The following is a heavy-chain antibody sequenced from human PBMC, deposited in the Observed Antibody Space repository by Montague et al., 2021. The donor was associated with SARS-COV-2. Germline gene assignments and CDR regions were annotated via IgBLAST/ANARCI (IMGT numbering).Heavy chain of an antibody. Sequence: SETLSLTCAVYTEAFNGYYWTWIRQPPGKGLEWIGEVSHPGSAKYNPSLKSRVTISVDTYRKQVSLRSTSVTAADTATYYCARGVYDRVIVVVSPRYYFDYWGQGTMVAVSS. D-gene: IGHD3-22*01. V-gene: IGHV4-34*01. J-gene: IGHJ4*02. CDR2: VSHPGSA. CDR1: TEAFNGYY. CDR3: ARGVYDRVIVVVSPRYYFDY.